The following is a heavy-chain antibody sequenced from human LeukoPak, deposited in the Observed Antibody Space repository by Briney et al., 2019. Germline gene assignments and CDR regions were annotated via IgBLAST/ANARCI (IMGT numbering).Heavy chain of an antibody. CDR3: AKDEGRVAAPKGLDY. CDR1: GLPLSSYG. J-gene: IGHJ4*02. D-gene: IGHD1-26*01. V-gene: IGHV3-30*18. Sequence: GGPLRLSCRVCGLPLSSYGIHGLRHSPGGALDAGAVISCCGYNIYYGVCVRALYPISRDNSKNTLYLQMNSLRAEDTAVYYCAKDEGRVAAPKGLDYWGQGTLVTVSS. CDR2: ISCCGYNI.